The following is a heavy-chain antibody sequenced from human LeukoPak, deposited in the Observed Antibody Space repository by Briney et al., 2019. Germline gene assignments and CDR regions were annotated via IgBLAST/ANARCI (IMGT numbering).Heavy chain of an antibody. Sequence: GGSLRLSCAASGFTFSSYAMSWVRQAPGKGLEWVSAISGSGASTYYADSVKGRFTISRDNSKNTLYLQMNSLRAEDTAVYYCAKIGVPAAIKAPGAFDIWGQGTMVTVSS. CDR3: AKIGVPAAIKAPGAFDI. CDR2: ISGSGAST. CDR1: GFTFSSYA. J-gene: IGHJ3*02. V-gene: IGHV3-23*01. D-gene: IGHD2-2*02.